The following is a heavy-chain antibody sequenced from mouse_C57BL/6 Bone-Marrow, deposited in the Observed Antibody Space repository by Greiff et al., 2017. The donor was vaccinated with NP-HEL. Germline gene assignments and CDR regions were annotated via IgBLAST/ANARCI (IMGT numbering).Heavy chain of an antibody. J-gene: IGHJ3*01. CDR3: ARWAYDYGFAY. CDR1: GFTFTDYY. D-gene: IGHD2-4*01. V-gene: IGHV7-3*01. Sequence: EVKLMESGGGLVQPGGSLSLSCAASGFTFTDYYMSWVRQPPGKALEWLGFIRNKANGYTTEYSAYVKGRFTISRDNSQSILYLQMNALRAEERATYYCARWAYDYGFAYWGQGTLVTVSA. CDR2: IRNKANGYTT.